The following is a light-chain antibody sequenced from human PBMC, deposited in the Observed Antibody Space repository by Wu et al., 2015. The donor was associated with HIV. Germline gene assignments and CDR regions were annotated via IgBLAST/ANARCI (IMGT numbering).Light chain of an antibody. Sequence: DIQMTQSPSSLSASVGDRVTITCQASQDISNYLNWYQQKPGKAPKLLIYDASNLETGVPSRFSGSGSGTDFTLTISSLQPEDIATYYCQQYDNLLLTFGGGTKVEDQ. J-gene: IGKJ4*01. V-gene: IGKV1-33*01. CDR3: QQYDNLLLT. CDR2: DAS. CDR1: QDISNY.